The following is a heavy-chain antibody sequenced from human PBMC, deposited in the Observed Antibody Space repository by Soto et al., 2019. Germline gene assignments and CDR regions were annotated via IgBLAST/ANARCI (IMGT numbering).Heavy chain of an antibody. D-gene: IGHD1-26*01. CDR1: GFSFSDQY. J-gene: IGHJ3*02. Sequence: GGSLRLSCAASGFSFSDQYMDWVRQAPGKGLEWVGRTRNKANSYTTEYAASVKGRFTISRDDSKNSLYLQMNSLKTEDTAVYYCARAPECELLGAFDIWGQGTMVTVSS. CDR2: TRNKANSYTT. CDR3: ARAPECELLGAFDI. V-gene: IGHV3-72*01.